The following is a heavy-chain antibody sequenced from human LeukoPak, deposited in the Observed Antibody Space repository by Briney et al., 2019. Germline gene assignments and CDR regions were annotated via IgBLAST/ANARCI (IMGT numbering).Heavy chain of an antibody. D-gene: IGHD4-17*01. V-gene: IGHV4-4*02. CDR1: GDYINTGHW. CDR2: GFYSGKT. CDR3: ARDNDNGDYSN. J-gene: IGHJ4*02. Sequence: SETLSLTCSVSGDYINTGHWWSWVRQPPGKGLEWIGEGFYSGKTDFSPSLKNRVTISLDKSKNQFSLKLSSVTAADTAVYYCARDNDNGDYSNWGQGTLVTVSS.